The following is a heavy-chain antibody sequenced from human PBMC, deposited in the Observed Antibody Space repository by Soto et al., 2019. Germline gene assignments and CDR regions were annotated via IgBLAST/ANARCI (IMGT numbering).Heavy chain of an antibody. D-gene: IGHD5-12*01. CDR1: GFTFSSYA. J-gene: IGHJ4*02. CDR2: ISGSGGST. CDR3: AKGFPDIVATIGSYDY. V-gene: IGHV3-23*01. Sequence: GGSLRLSCAASGFTFSSYAMSWVRQAPGEGLGWVSAISGSGGSTYYADSVKGRFTISRDNSKNTLYLQMNSLRAEDTAVYYCAKGFPDIVATIGSYDYWGQGTLVTVSS.